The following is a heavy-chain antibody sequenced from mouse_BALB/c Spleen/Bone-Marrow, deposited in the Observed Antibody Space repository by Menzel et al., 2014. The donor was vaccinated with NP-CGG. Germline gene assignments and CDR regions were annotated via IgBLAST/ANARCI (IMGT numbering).Heavy chain of an antibody. CDR3: ASTIQPRWAMDY. CDR1: DFTFTSYC. CDR2: IYPSNSET. D-gene: IGHD1-1*01. Sequence: VQGEESGPELVRPGASVKMTCKASDFTFTSYCMHWVKQCPGQGLEWLGMIYPSNSETRLNQNFKDKATLNVDNSSNTEYIFLSSLPSEDAAVKYCASTIQPRWAMDYWGQGSSVTVSS. V-gene: IGHV1-74*01. J-gene: IGHJ4*01.